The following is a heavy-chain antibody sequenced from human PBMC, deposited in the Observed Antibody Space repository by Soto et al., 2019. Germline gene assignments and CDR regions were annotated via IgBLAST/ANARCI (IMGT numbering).Heavy chain of an antibody. J-gene: IGHJ5*02. V-gene: IGHV4-39*02. CDR3: ATQGVGGIYVYTCDP. Sequence: SETLSLTCTLSGGSISSRSYYWGWIRQPPGKGLEWIGSIYYSGSTYYNPSLKSRVTISVDTSKNHFSLKLSSVTAADTPVYYSATQGVGGIYVYTCDPWGPGSLVTVSS. CDR1: GGSISSRSYY. D-gene: IGHD1-26*01. CDR2: IYYSGST.